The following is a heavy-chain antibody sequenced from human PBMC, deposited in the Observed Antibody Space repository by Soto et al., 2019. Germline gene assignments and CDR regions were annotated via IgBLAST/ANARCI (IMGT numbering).Heavy chain of an antibody. Sequence: PGESLKISCKGSGYSFTSYWISWVRQMPGKGLEWMGRIDPSDSYTNYSPSFQGHVTISADKSISTAYLQWSSLKASDTAMYYCASHSSSWQHYYYGMDVWGKGTTVTVSS. V-gene: IGHV5-10-1*01. CDR1: GYSFTSYW. CDR3: ASHSSSWQHYYYGMDV. D-gene: IGHD6-13*01. J-gene: IGHJ6*04. CDR2: IDPSDSYT.